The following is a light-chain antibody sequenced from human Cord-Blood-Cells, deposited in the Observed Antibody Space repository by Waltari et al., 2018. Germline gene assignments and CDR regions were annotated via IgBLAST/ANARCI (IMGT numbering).Light chain of an antibody. J-gene: IGLJ1*01. CDR3: SSYTSSSTLV. CDR1: SSHVGGYNY. V-gene: IGLV2-14*01. CDR2: DVS. Sequence: QSALPQPASVSGSPGQSIPISCTGTSSHVGGYNYVPWYQQHPGKAPKLMIYDVSNRPSGVSNLFSGSKSGNTASLTISGLQAEDEADYYCSSYTSSSTLVFGTGTKVTVL.